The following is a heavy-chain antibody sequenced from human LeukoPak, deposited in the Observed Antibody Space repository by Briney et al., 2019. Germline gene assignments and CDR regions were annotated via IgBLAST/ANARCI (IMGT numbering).Heavy chain of an antibody. Sequence: SETLSLTCAVYGGSFSGYYWSWIRQPPGKGLEWIGEINHSGSTNYNPSLKSRVTISVDTSKNQFSLKLSPVTAAGTAVYYCAGTRYYFDYWGQGTLVTVSS. J-gene: IGHJ4*02. CDR2: INHSGST. D-gene: IGHD3/OR15-3a*01. CDR3: AGTRYYFDY. CDR1: GGSFSGYY. V-gene: IGHV4-34*01.